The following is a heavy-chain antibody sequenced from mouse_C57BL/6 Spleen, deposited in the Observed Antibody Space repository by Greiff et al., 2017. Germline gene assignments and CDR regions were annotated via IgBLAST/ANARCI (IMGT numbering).Heavy chain of an antibody. CDR1: GYTFTSYW. Sequence: QVQLQQSGPELVKPGASVKMSCKASGYTFTSYWITWVKQRPGQGLEWIGDIYPGSGSTNYNEKFKSKATLTVDTSSSTAYMQLSSLTSEDSAVYYCARDDGYPFAYWGQGTLVTVSA. V-gene: IGHV1-55*01. CDR2: IYPGSGST. D-gene: IGHD2-3*01. CDR3: ARDDGYPFAY. J-gene: IGHJ3*01.